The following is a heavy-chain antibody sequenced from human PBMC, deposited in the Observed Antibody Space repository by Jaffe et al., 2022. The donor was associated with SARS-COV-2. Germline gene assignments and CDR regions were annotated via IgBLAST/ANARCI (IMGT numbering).Heavy chain of an antibody. V-gene: IGHV3-33*01. J-gene: IGHJ6*02. CDR2: IWYDGSNK. Sequence: QVQLVESGGGVVQPGRSLRLSCAASGFTFSSYGMHWVRQAPGKGLEWVAVIWYDGSNKYYADSVKGRFTISRDNSKNTLYLQMNSLRAEDTAVYYCARDREYSSILYYYYGMDVWGQGTTVTVSS. D-gene: IGHD6-6*01. CDR3: ARDREYSSILYYYYGMDV. CDR1: GFTFSSYG.